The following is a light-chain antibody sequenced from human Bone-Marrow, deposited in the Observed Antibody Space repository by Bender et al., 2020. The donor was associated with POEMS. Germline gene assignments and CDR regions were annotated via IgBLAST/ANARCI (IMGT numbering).Light chain of an antibody. Sequence: QSVLTQPPSVSGSPGQSITISCTGTNSDVGSYNLVSWYQQHPGKAPKLMIYENYKRPSGVSNRFSGSKSGNTASLTISGLQAEDEGDYYCCSYVGSSTWVFGGGTKLTVL. CDR3: CSYVGSSTWV. CDR1: NSDVGSYNL. CDR2: ENY. J-gene: IGLJ3*02. V-gene: IGLV2-23*01.